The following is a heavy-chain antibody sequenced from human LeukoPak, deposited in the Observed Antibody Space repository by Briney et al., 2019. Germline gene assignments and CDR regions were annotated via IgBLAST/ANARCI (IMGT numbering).Heavy chain of an antibody. CDR1: GFTFSNAW. CDR3: TTGPFDYYGSASYLANGMDV. Sequence: GGSLRLSCAASGFTFSNAWMSWVRQAPGKGLEWVGRIKSKTDGGTTGYTAPVKGRFTISRDDSKNTLYLQMNSLKPEDTAVYYCTTGPFDYYGSASYLANGMDVWGQGTTVTVSS. V-gene: IGHV3-15*01. D-gene: IGHD3-10*01. J-gene: IGHJ6*02. CDR2: IKSKTDGGTT.